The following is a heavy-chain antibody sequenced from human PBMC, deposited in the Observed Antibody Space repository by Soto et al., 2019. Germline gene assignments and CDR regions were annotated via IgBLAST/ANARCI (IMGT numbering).Heavy chain of an antibody. CDR1: GGSFSDYT. CDR2: INISGGT. J-gene: IGHJ4*02. Sequence: TLSLTCAVNGGSFSDYTWSWIRQPPGKRLELIGEINISGGTNYNPSLKGRVTISIDTSKNEFSPKLNSVTAADTAVYYCARGVATIRDWGQGTLVTVSS. CDR3: ARGVATIRD. D-gene: IGHD5-12*01. V-gene: IGHV4-34*01.